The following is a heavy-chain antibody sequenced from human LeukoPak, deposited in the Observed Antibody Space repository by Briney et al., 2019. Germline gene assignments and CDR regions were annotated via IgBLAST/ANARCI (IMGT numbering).Heavy chain of an antibody. Sequence: GGSLRLSCVASGFTFSSYAMHWVRQAPGKGLEWVAVISYDGSNKYYADSVKGRFTISRDNSKNTLYLQMNSLRAEDTAVYYCARDDSGSGPFDYWGQGTLVTVSS. V-gene: IGHV3-30*04. J-gene: IGHJ4*02. CDR1: GFTFSSYA. CDR3: ARDDSGSGPFDY. CDR2: ISYDGSNK. D-gene: IGHD1-26*01.